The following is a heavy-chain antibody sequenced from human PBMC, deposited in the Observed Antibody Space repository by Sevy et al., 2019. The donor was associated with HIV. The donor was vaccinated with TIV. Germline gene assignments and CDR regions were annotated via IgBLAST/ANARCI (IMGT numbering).Heavy chain of an antibody. CDR3: ARDNVGSYKADTFDI. D-gene: IGHD3-9*01. J-gene: IGHJ3*02. V-gene: IGHV3-7*01. CDR1: GFTFSNNW. Sequence: GGSLRLSCVVSGFTFSNNWMTWVRQAPGKGLEWVANIKRDGSKEYYVDSVKGRFTVSRDNAKNSLYLQMNSLRAEDTAVYYCARDNVGSYKADTFDIWGQGTMVTVSS. CDR2: IKRDGSKE.